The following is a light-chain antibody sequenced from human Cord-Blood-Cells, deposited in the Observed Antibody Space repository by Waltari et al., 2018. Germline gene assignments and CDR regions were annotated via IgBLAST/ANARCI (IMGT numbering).Light chain of an antibody. J-gene: IGKJ5*01. CDR2: DAS. CDR3: QQRSNWPIT. CDR1: PSVSSY. Sequence: EIVLTQSPATLCLSPGERAPLSCRASPSVSSYLAWYQQKPGQAPRLLIYDASNRATGIPARFSGSGSGTDFTLTISSLEPEDFAVYYCQQRSNWPITFGQGTRLEIK. V-gene: IGKV3-11*01.